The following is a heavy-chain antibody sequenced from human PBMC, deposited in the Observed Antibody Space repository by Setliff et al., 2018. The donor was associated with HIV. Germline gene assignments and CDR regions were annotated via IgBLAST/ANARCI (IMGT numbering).Heavy chain of an antibody. V-gene: IGHV4-31*03. CDR3: ATRPRIAARPFDY. Sequence: SETLSLTCSVSGVSVGSGDYYWHWIRQHPEKALEWIGYIFHSGDTYYNPSLKSRIXMSVDTSKNQFSLALTSLTAADTAVYYCATRPRIAARPFDYWAXGMLVTVSS. D-gene: IGHD6-6*01. J-gene: IGHJ4*02. CDR2: IFHSGDT. CDR1: GVSVGSGDYY.